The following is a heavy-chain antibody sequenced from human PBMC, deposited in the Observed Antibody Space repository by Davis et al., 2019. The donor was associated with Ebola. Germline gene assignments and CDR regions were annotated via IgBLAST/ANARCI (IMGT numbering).Heavy chain of an antibody. V-gene: IGHV3-23*01. D-gene: IGHD6-13*01. J-gene: IGHJ4*02. CDR2: ISGSGGST. CDR1: GFTFSSYA. Sequence: GESLKISCAASGFTFSSYAMSWVRQAPGKGLEWVSAISGSGGSTYYADSVKGRFTISRDNSKNSLYLQMNSLRAEDTAVYYCARDSGIAAAGTKFDYWGQGTQVTVSS. CDR3: ARDSGIAAAGTKFDY.